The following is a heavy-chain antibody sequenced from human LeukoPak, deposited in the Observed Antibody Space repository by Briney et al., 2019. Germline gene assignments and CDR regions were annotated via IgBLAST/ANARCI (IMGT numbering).Heavy chain of an antibody. D-gene: IGHD3-10*01. J-gene: IGHJ2*01. V-gene: IGHV3-33*01. CDR3: AREPGGQDWDFDL. CDR1: GLNFNDYD. Sequence: PGGSLRLSCAASGLNFNDYDMDCVRQAPGKGPEWVAVIWDDGSNKYYAESVKGRFTISRDISKNMLYLQMNSLRVEDTAVYYCAREPGGQDWDFDLWGRGTLATVSS. CDR2: IWDDGSNK.